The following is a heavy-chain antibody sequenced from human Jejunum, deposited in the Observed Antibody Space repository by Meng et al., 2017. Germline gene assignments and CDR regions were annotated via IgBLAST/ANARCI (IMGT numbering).Heavy chain of an antibody. CDR3: ARAVSDNYGNFDY. J-gene: IGHJ4*02. CDR1: GFTFGSYW. Sequence: GESLKISCAASGFTFGSYWMHWVRQAPGKGLVWVSRINGHGSSTSYADSVKGRFTISRDNAKNTLYLQMNSLRAEDTAVYYCARAVSDNYGNFDYWGQGTLVTVSS. CDR2: INGHGSST. V-gene: IGHV3-74*01. D-gene: IGHD5-18*01.